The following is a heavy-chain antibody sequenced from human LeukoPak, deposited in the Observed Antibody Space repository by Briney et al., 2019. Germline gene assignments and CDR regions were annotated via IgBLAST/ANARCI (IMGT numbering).Heavy chain of an antibody. CDR2: INHSGST. D-gene: IGHD2-2*01. V-gene: IGHV4-34*01. Sequence: SETLSLTCAVYGGSFSGYYWSWSRQPPGKGLGWIGEINHSGSTNYNPSLKSRVTISVDTSKNQFSLKLSSVTAADTAVYYCARVVPAAPTSYGMDVWGQGTTVTVSS. J-gene: IGHJ6*02. CDR1: GGSFSGYY. CDR3: ARVVPAAPTSYGMDV.